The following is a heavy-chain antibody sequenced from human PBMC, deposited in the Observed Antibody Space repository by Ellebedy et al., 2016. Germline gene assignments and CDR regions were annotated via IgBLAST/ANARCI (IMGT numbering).Heavy chain of an antibody. CDR1: GFNFRTYA. Sequence: GGSLRLSXAGSGFNFRTYAMYWVRQTPVKGLQWVALISDDGNKQYYADSVKGRFTISRDNSKNTLSLQMNSLRAEDTAVYYRARDPPHAAYEEADDYWGQGTLVTVSS. CDR3: ARDPPHAAYEEADDY. J-gene: IGHJ4*02. V-gene: IGHV3-30*01. CDR2: ISDDGNKQ. D-gene: IGHD5-12*01.